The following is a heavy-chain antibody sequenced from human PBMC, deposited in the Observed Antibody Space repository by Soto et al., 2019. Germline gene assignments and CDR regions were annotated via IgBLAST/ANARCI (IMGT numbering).Heavy chain of an antibody. CDR3: ASHASWPLDY. V-gene: IGHV4-39*01. CDR2: IYYSGST. D-gene: IGHD6-6*01. J-gene: IGHJ4*02. CDR1: GGSISSSSYY. Sequence: QLQLQESGPGLVKPSETLSLTCTVSGGSISSSSYYWGWIRQPPGKGLEWIGSIYYSGSTYYNPSLKSRVTISVATSKNQFSLQLSSVTAADTAVYYCASHASWPLDYWGQGTLVTVSS.